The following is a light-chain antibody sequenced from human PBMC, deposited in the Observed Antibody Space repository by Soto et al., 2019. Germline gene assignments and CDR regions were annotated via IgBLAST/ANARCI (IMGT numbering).Light chain of an antibody. CDR2: AAS. Sequence: DIQLTQSPSFLSASVGDRVTITCRASQGISSYLAWYQQKPGKAPKLLIYAASTLQSGVPSRFSGSGSGTEFTLTISSLQPEDFATYYCQQLNSYQRGFTFGPGTKVDIK. CDR3: QQLNSYQRGFT. J-gene: IGKJ3*01. V-gene: IGKV1-9*01. CDR1: QGISSY.